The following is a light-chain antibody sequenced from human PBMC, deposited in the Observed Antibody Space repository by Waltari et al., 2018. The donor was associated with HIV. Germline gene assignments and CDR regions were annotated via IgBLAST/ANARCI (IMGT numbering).Light chain of an antibody. CDR3: SSYVGSNKWV. CDR2: EVS. J-gene: IGLJ3*02. V-gene: IGLV2-8*01. Sequence: QSALTQPPSASGSPGQSVTIPCTGTSRDVGGYNYVSGYQPHPGKAPKLMIYEVSNRPSVVPDRFSGSKAGNMASLIVSGLQAEDEADYYCSSYVGSNKWVFGGGTKLTVL. CDR1: SRDVGGYNY.